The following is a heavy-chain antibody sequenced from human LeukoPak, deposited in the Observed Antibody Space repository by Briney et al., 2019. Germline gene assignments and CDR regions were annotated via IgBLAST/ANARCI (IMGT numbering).Heavy chain of an antibody. CDR3: ARELGAAAGDTSVDF. V-gene: IGHV3-30*03. CDR1: GFTFNSFG. CDR2: ISYDGSNK. Sequence: GGSLRLSCAASGFTFNSFGMHWVRQAPGKGLEWVAVISYDGSNKYFADSVKGRFTISRDNSKNTLYLQMNSLRAEDTAVYYCARELGAAAGDTSVDFWGQGTLVTVSS. D-gene: IGHD6-13*01. J-gene: IGHJ4*02.